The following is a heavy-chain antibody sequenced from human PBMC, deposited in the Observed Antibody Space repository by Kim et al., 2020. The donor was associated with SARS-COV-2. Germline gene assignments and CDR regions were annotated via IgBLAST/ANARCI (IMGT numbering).Heavy chain of an antibody. J-gene: IGHJ6*02. CDR3: ARDQWGSGRYYYYGMDV. Sequence: SVKVSCKASGGTFSSYAISWVRQAPGQGLEWMGGIIPIFGTANYAQKFQGRVTITADESTSTAYMELSSLRSEDTAVYYCARDQWGSGRYYYYGMDVWGQGTTVTVSS. D-gene: IGHD3-10*01. CDR1: GGTFSSYA. CDR2: IIPIFGTA. V-gene: IGHV1-69*13.